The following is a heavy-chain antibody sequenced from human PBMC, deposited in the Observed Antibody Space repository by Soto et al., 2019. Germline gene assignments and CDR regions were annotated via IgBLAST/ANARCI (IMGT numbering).Heavy chain of an antibody. CDR1: GGSLSSSGSY. J-gene: IGHJ4*02. Sequence: PSETLSLTCTVSGGSLSSSGSYWGWIRQPPGKGLEWIGSIFYSGSTYYNPSLESRVTMSVDTSKNRFSLKMSSVTAADTAVYYCARHDNMTLGSNYFDSWGPGTLVTVSS. CDR3: ARHDNMTLGSNYFDS. CDR2: IFYSGST. D-gene: IGHD1-1*01. V-gene: IGHV4-39*07.